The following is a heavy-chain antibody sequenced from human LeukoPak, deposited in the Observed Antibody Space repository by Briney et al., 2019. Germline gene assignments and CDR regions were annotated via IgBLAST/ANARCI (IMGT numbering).Heavy chain of an antibody. CDR2: ISTAGDT. Sequence: GGSLRLSCAASGFTFSSYDMHWVRQATGKGLEWVAAISTAGDTNYTGSVKGRFTISRENSKNTLFLQMNSLSAADTAVYYCARSQSSRQITIPKTKRYFDYWGQGGLVTVSS. J-gene: IGHJ4*02. CDR3: ARSQSSRQITIPKTKRYFDY. D-gene: IGHD3-10*01. CDR1: GFTFSSYD. V-gene: IGHV3-13*01.